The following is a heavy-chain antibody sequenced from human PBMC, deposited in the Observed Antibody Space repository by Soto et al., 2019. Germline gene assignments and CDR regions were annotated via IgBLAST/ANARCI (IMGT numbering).Heavy chain of an antibody. CDR2: ISDNGGAI. D-gene: IGHD4-4*01. CDR3: AKDQIGLQCRLDC. Sequence: EVQLLESGGGLVQPGGSLRLSCEASGFTFSTYAMSWVRQAPGKGLEWVSSISDNGGAIYYAESVKGRFTISRDNSKDTLYLQMNSVRAEDTALYYCAKDQIGLQCRLDCWGQGTLVTVSS. V-gene: IGHV3-23*01. CDR1: GFTFSTYA. J-gene: IGHJ4*02.